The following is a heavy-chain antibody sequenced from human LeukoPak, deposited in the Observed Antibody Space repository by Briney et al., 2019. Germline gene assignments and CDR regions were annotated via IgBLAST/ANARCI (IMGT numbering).Heavy chain of an antibody. CDR3: ARERGRARGSYGSYYGMDV. CDR2: IYYSGST. Sequence: PSETLSLTCTASGGSISSYYWSWIRQPPGKGLEWIGYIYYSGSTNYNPSLKSRVTISVDTSKNQFSLKLSSVTAADTAVYYCARERGRARGSYGSYYGMDVWGQGTTVTVSS. V-gene: IGHV4-59*01. J-gene: IGHJ6*02. D-gene: IGHD1-26*01. CDR1: GGSISSYY.